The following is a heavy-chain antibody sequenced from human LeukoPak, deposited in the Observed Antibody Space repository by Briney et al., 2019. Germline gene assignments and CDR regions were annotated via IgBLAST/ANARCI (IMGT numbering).Heavy chain of an antibody. J-gene: IGHJ6*02. D-gene: IGHD3-10*01. V-gene: IGHV4-34*01. CDR1: GGSFSGYY. CDR3: ARGGGVLLWFGEPVSYYYYGMDV. CDR2: INHSGST. Sequence: SETLSLTCAVYGGSFSGYYWSWIRQPPGKGLEWIGEINHSGSTNYNPSPKSRVTISVDKSKNQFSLKLSSVTAADTAVYYCARGGGVLLWFGEPVSYYYYGMDVWGQGTTVTVSS.